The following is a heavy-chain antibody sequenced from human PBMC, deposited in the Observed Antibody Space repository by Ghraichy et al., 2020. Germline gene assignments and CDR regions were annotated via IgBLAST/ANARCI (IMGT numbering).Heavy chain of an antibody. D-gene: IGHD2-2*01. Sequence: GGSLRLSCAASGFTFSSYAMSWVRQAPGKGLEWVSAVSGSGGTTYYADSVKGRFTISRDNSKNTLYLQMNSLRAEDTAVYYCAKREGAVVLSAIPSAGFDPWGQGTLVTVSS. CDR1: GFTFSSYA. J-gene: IGHJ5*02. V-gene: IGHV3-23*01. CDR3: AKREGAVVLSAIPSAGFDP. CDR2: VSGSGGTT.